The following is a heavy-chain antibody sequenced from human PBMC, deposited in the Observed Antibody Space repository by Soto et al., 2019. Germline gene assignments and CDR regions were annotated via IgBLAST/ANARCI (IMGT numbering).Heavy chain of an antibody. CDR1: GYTFTSYA. D-gene: IGHD2-2*01. CDR3: ARDPTIVVVPAADAWFDP. V-gene: IGHV1-3*01. J-gene: IGHJ5*02. CDR2: INAGNGNT. Sequence: ASVKVSCKASGYTFTSYAMHWVRQAPGQRLEWMGWINAGNGNTKYSQKFQGRVTITRDTSASTAYMELSSLRSEDTAVYYCARDPTIVVVPAADAWFDPWGQGTLVTVSS.